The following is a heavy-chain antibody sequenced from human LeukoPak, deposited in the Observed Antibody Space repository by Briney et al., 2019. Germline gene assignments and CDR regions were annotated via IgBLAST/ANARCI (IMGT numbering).Heavy chain of an antibody. Sequence: PGGSLRLSCAPSGFTVSSTYMSWVRQAPGKGLEWVANIKQDGSEKYYVDSVKGRFTISRDNAKNSLYLQMNSLRAEDTAVYYCARDRSSTSGTSYFDYWGQGTLVTVSS. D-gene: IGHD2-2*01. CDR1: GFTVSSTY. CDR3: ARDRSSTSGTSYFDY. J-gene: IGHJ4*02. V-gene: IGHV3-7*01. CDR2: IKQDGSEK.